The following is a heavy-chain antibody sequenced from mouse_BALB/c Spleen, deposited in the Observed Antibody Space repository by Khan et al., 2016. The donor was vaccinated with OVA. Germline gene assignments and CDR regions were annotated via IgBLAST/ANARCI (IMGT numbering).Heavy chain of an antibody. J-gene: IGHJ3*01. CDR3: AREGDGGGLAY. V-gene: IGHV5-12*02. CDR2: ISNRGTTT. CDR1: GFTFTDYY. D-gene: IGHD1-1*02. Sequence: EVELVESGGGFMQPGGSLKLSCATSGFTFTDYYMYWVRQTPEKRLEWVAHISNRGTTTYYSDTLRGRFTISRDNAKNTLYLQISRLKSEDTAIYYGAREGDGGGLAYWGQGTLVTVSA.